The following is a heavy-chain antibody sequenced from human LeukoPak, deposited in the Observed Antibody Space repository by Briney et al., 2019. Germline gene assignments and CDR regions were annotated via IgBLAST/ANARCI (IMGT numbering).Heavy chain of an antibody. D-gene: IGHD3-10*01. CDR3: ARDGGSGSYYYYGMDV. CDR1: GYTLTGYY. Sequence: ASVKVSCKASGYTLTGYYMHWVRQAPGQGLEWMGWINPNSGGTNYAQKFQGWVTMTRDTSISTAYMELSRLRSDDTAVYYCARDGGSGSYYYYGMDVWGQGTTVTVSS. V-gene: IGHV1-2*04. J-gene: IGHJ6*02. CDR2: INPNSGGT.